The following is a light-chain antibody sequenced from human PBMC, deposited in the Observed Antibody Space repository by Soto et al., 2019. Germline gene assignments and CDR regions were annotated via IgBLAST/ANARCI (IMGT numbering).Light chain of an antibody. CDR2: AAS. CDR1: QGIRND. Sequence: AIPMTQSPSSLSASVGDRVTITCRASQGIRNDLGWYQQKPGKAPKLLIYAASSLQSGVPSRFSGSGSGTDYTLTISSLQPEDFATYYCLQDYNYPPTFGQGTKLEIK. CDR3: LQDYNYPPT. J-gene: IGKJ2*01. V-gene: IGKV1-6*01.